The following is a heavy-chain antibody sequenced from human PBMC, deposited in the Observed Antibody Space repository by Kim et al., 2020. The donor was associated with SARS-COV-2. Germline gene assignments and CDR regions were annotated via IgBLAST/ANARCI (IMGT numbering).Heavy chain of an antibody. D-gene: IGHD2-2*02. CDR3: ARSSVPAAIRYYYGMDV. Sequence: GESLKISCKGSGYSFTSYWIGWVRQMPGKGLEWMGIIYPGDSDTRYSPSFQGQVTISADKSISTAYLQWSSLKASDTAMYYCARSSVPAAIRYYYGMDVWGQGTTVTVSS. J-gene: IGHJ6*02. CDR2: IYPGDSDT. V-gene: IGHV5-51*01. CDR1: GYSFTSYW.